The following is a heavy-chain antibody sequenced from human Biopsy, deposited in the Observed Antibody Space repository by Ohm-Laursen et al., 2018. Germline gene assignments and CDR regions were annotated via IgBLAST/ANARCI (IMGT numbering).Heavy chain of an antibody. D-gene: IGHD3-10*01. CDR3: TRAEAGSGSLLYFDY. CDR2: INTDGSST. J-gene: IGHJ4*02. V-gene: IGHV3-74*01. Sequence: GSLRLSCTASEFIFSRFWMYWVRQAPGKGLVWVSRINTDGSSTNYADAVKGRFTISRDNAKNTVFLQMNSLRAEDTAVYYCTRAEAGSGSLLYFDYWGRGTLVTVSS. CDR1: EFIFSRFW.